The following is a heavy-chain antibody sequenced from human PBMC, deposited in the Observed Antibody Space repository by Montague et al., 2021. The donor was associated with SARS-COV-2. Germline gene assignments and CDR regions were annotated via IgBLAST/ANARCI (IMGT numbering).Heavy chain of an antibody. CDR1: GDSVSSNSAT. CDR3: ARGQNFGSGNSCNFDH. Sequence: CAISGDSVSSNSATWNWIRQSPSRGLEWLGRTYYRSKWSTNYAVSVQSRITVNPDTSKNHFSLRLNSVTPEDTAVYYCARGQNFGSGNSCNFDHWGQGTLVTVSS. V-gene: IGHV6-1*01. D-gene: IGHD3-10*01. J-gene: IGHJ4*02. CDR2: TYYRSKWST.